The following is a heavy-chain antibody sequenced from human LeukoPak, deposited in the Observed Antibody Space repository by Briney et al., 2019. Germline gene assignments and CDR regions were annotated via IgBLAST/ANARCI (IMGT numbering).Heavy chain of an antibody. J-gene: IGHJ4*02. Sequence: GASVKVSCKXSGYTFTSYGISWVRQAPGQGLEWMGWISAYNGNTNYAQKLQGRVTMTTDTSTSTAYMELRSLRSDDTAVYYCARAVGGYYDSSGYPDYWGQGTLVTVSS. D-gene: IGHD3-22*01. CDR1: GYTFTSYG. CDR2: ISAYNGNT. V-gene: IGHV1-18*01. CDR3: ARAVGGYYDSSGYPDY.